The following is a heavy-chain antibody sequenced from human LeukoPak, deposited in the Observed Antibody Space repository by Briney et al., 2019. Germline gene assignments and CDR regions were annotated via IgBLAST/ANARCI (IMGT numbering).Heavy chain of an antibody. CDR1: GGSFSGYY. D-gene: IGHD3-22*01. Sequence: SETLSLTCAVYGGSFSGYYWSWVRQPPGKGLEWIGEINHSGSTNYNPSLKSRVTISVDTSKNQFSLKLSSVTAADTAVYYCARGDYYDSSGYGGYYYYYYMNVWGKGTTVTVSS. J-gene: IGHJ6*03. CDR3: ARGDYYDSSGYGGYYYYYYMNV. V-gene: IGHV4-34*01. CDR2: INHSGST.